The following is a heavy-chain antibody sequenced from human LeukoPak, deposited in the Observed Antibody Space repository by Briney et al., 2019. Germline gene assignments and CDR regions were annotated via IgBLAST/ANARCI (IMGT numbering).Heavy chain of an antibody. J-gene: IGHJ6*03. Sequence: ASVKVSCKASGYTFTSYDINWVRQATGQGLEWMGWMNPNSGNTGYAQKFQGRVTITRNTSISTAYMELSSLRSEDTAVYYCARGPGSSSPSDYYYYYMDVWGKGTAVTVSS. CDR3: ARGPGSSSPSDYYYYYMDV. CDR1: GYTFTSYD. CDR2: MNPNSGNT. D-gene: IGHD6-6*01. V-gene: IGHV1-8*03.